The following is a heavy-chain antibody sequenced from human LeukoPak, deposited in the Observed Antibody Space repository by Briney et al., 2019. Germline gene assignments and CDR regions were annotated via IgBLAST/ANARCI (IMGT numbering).Heavy chain of an antibody. J-gene: IGHJ4*02. CDR3: ARYDSGYDYRGIDY. Sequence: ASVKVSCKASGYTFTGYYMHWVRQAPGQGLEWMGWINPNSGGTNYAQKFQGRVNMTRDTSISTAYMELSRLRSDDTAVYYCARYDSGYDYRGIDYWGQGTLVTVSS. V-gene: IGHV1-2*02. D-gene: IGHD5-12*01. CDR2: INPNSGGT. CDR1: GYTFTGYY.